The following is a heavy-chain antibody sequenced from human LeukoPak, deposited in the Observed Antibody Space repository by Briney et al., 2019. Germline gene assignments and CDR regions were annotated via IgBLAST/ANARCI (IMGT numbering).Heavy chain of an antibody. Sequence: RSSETLSLTCAVSGGSISSGGYSWSWIRQPPGKGLEWIGYIYHSGSTYYNPSLKSRVTISVDTSKNQFSLKLSSVTAADTAVYYCARGVYIAAAQYAYWGQGTLVTVSS. D-gene: IGHD6-13*01. CDR2: IYHSGST. CDR1: GGSISSGGYS. J-gene: IGHJ4*02. V-gene: IGHV4-30-2*01. CDR3: ARGVYIAAAQYAY.